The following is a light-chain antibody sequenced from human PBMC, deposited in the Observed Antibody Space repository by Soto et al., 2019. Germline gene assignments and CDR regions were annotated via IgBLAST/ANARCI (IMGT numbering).Light chain of an antibody. CDR2: DAS. V-gene: IGKV3-11*01. Sequence: ESVLTQSPATLSLSPGERATLSCRASQSVSSYLAWYQQKPGQAPRLLIYDASNRATGIPARFSGSGSGTDFTPTISSLEPEYFAVYYCQQRSNWPTFGQGTKLEIK. J-gene: IGKJ2*01. CDR3: QQRSNWPT. CDR1: QSVSSY.